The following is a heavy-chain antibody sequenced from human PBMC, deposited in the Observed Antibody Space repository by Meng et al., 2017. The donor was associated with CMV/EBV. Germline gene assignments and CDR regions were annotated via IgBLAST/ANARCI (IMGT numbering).Heavy chain of an antibody. V-gene: IGHV3-30-3*01. D-gene: IGHD3-22*01. J-gene: IGHJ5*02. CDR1: GFTSSSYA. CDR2: ISYDGSNK. Sequence: GESLKISCAASGFTSSSYAMHWVRQAPGKGLEWVAVISYDGSNKYYADSVKGRFTISRDNSKNTLYLQMNSLRAEDTAVYYCASLVVVITTSWFDPWGQGTLVTVSS. CDR3: ASLVVVITTSWFDP.